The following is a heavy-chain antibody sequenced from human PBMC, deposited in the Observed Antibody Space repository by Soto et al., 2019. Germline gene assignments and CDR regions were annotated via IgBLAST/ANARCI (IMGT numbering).Heavy chain of an antibody. V-gene: IGHV4-31*03. D-gene: IGHD2-2*01. CDR1: GGSISSADYY. CDR2: IYYSGST. Sequence: SETLSLTCTVSGGSISSADYYWSWIRQHPGKGLEWIGYIYYSGSTYYNPSLKSRVTISVDTSKNQFSLKLSSVTAADTAVYYCARDSTGYETYYYYGMDVWGQGTTVTVS. CDR3: ARDSTGYETYYYYGMDV. J-gene: IGHJ6*02.